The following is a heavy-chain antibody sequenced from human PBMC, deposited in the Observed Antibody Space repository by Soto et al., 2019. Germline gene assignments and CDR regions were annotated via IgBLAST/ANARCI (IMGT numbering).Heavy chain of an antibody. V-gene: IGHV4-59*01. D-gene: IGHD1-20*01. CDR1: GVSITSYY. Sequence: SETLSLTCSVSGVSITSYYWTWIRHPPGKGLEWIGYVYHTGNTYYNPSLKSRVTISLDTSKNQVSLRLRSVTAADTAVYYCAREQYNWKLWGQGTLVTVSS. CDR2: VYHTGNT. J-gene: IGHJ4*02. CDR3: AREQYNWKL.